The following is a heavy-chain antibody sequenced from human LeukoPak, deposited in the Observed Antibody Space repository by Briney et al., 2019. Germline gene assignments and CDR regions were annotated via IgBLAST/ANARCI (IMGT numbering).Heavy chain of an antibody. CDR2: INPNSGGT. CDR1: GYTFTGYY. J-gene: IGHJ4*02. D-gene: IGHD3-10*01. Sequence: GASVKVSCKASGYTFTGYYMHWVRQAPGQGLEWMGWINPNSGGTNYAQKFQGRVTMTRNTSISTAYMELSSLRSEDTAVNYCARGVGNYGSGEGDYWGQGTLVTVSS. V-gene: IGHV1-2*02. CDR3: ARGVGNYGSGEGDY.